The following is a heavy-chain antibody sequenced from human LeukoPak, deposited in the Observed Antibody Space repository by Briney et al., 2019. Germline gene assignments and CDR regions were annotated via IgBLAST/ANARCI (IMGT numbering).Heavy chain of an antibody. Sequence: SVKVSCKASGGTFSSYAISWVRQAPGQGLEWMGRIIPILGIANYAQKFQGRVTITAGKSTSTAYMELSSLRSEDTAVYYCAWNYYDSSGYYYGKDYWGQGTLVTVSS. V-gene: IGHV1-69*04. CDR3: AWNYYDSSGYYYGKDY. J-gene: IGHJ4*02. CDR1: GGTFSSYA. CDR2: IIPILGIA. D-gene: IGHD3-22*01.